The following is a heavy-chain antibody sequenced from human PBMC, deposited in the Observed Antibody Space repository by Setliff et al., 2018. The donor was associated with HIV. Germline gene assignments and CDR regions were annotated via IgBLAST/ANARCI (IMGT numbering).Heavy chain of an antibody. CDR2: IYYSGNT. J-gene: IGHJ4*02. V-gene: IGHV4-39*01. Sequence: SETLSLTCSVSGGPITSNTYFWDWIRQAPGKGLEWIGSIYYSGNTYYNPSLKSRVSISVDTSKRQFSLKLTSVTAGDSALYYCARRRGQKATGWYYFDFWGQGALVTVSS. CDR1: GGPITSNTYF. D-gene: IGHD6-19*01. CDR3: ARRRGQKATGWYYFDF.